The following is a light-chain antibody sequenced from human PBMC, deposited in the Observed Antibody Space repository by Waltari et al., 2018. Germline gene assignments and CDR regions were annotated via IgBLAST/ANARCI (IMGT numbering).Light chain of an antibody. V-gene: IGKV3-20*01. CDR2: NES. J-gene: IGKJ1*01. CDR3: QHYVRLPVT. CDR1: QSFSRG. Sequence: SCRASQSFSRGIAWYQQKPGQAPRLIIYNESTRAIGIPDRFSGGGSGTDFSLTISRLEPEDYAVYYCQHYVRLPVTFGQGTTVEIK.